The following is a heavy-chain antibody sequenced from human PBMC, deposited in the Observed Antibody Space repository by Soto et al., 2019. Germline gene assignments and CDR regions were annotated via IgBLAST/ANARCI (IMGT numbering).Heavy chain of an antibody. CDR3: ARDRVLRGLRYFDWSFDY. Sequence: GASVKVSCKASGYTFTGYYMRWVRQAPGQGLEWMGWINPNSGGTNYAQKFQGWVTMTRDTSISTAYMELSRLRSDDTAVYYCARDRVLRGLRYFDWSFDYWGQGTLVTVSS. CDR2: INPNSGGT. CDR1: GYTFTGYY. J-gene: IGHJ4*02. D-gene: IGHD3-9*01. V-gene: IGHV1-2*04.